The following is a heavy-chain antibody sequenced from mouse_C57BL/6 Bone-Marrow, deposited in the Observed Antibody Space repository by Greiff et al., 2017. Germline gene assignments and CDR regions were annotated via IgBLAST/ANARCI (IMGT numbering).Heavy chain of an antibody. CDR3: ARHEEDYYGSSYNFDY. Sequence: VKLMESGAELVKPGASVKLSCKASGYTFTEYTIHWVKQRSGQGLEWIGWFYPGSGSIKYNEKFKDKATLTADKSSSTVYMELSRLTSEDSAVYFCARHEEDYYGSSYNFDYWGQGTTLTVSS. CDR2: FYPGSGSI. D-gene: IGHD1-1*01. CDR1: GYTFTEYT. V-gene: IGHV1-62-2*01. J-gene: IGHJ2*01.